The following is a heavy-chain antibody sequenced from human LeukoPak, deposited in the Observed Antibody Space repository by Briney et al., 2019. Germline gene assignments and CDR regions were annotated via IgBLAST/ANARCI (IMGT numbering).Heavy chain of an antibody. CDR3: ARHEIINIDY. CDR2: MSSSDDGR. CDR1: GFTFDDYA. Sequence: LPGGSLRLSCAASGFTFDDYAMHWVRQAPGKGLEWVSAMSSSDDGRYYAASVRGRFTISRDTSRSTLYLQMSSLRAEDAAVYYCARHEIINIDYWGQGTLVTVSS. J-gene: IGHJ4*02. D-gene: IGHD5-24*01. V-gene: IGHV3-23*01.